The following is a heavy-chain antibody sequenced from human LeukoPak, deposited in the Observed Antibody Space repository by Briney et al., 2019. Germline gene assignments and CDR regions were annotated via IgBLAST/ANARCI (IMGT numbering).Heavy chain of an antibody. J-gene: IGHJ6*03. Sequence: SETLSLTCTVSGGSISSYYRSWIRQPPGKGLEWIGYIYYSGSTNDNPSLKSRVTISVDTSKNQFSLKLSSVTAADTAVYYCARGGVVPAAYYYYMDVWGKGTTVTVSS. CDR3: ARGGVVPAAYYYYMDV. V-gene: IGHV4-59*01. CDR2: IYYSGST. D-gene: IGHD2-2*01. CDR1: GGSISSYY.